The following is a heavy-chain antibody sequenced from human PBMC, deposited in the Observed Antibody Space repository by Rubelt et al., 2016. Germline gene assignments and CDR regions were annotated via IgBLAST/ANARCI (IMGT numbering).Heavy chain of an antibody. CDR1: GYNFTTYW. D-gene: IGHD6-13*01. V-gene: IGHV5-10-1*03. CDR3: GRGNSWYPV. Sequence: EVQLVQSGAEVKKPGESLRISCKGSGYNFTTYWISWVRQTPGKGLAWLGRIDPSDSYINYSPSFRGAVTSSADKSISTACLQWSGLKASDTAMYYCGRGNSWYPVWGQGILVTVAS. J-gene: IGHJ4*02. CDR2: IDPSDSYI.